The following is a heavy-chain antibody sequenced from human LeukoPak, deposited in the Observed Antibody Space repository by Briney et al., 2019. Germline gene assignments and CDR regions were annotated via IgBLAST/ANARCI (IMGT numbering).Heavy chain of an antibody. V-gene: IGHV1-8*01. J-gene: IGHJ6*02. CDR1: GYTFTSYD. D-gene: IGHD6-6*01. CDR3: ARPSQASSSNTNYYYYGMDV. CDR2: MNPNSGNT. Sequence: ASVKVSCKASGYTFTSYDINWVRQATGQRLEWLGWMNPNSGNTGYAQKFQGRVTMTRNTSISTAYMELSSLRSEDTAVYYCARPSQASSSNTNYYYYGMDVWGQGTTVTVSS.